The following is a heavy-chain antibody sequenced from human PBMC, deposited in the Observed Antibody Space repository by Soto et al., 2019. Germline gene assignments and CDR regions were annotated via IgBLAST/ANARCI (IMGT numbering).Heavy chain of an antibody. Sequence: PGGSLRLSCAASGFTFSSYGMHWVRQAPGKGLEWVAVIWYDGSNKYYADSVKGRFTISRDNSKNTLYLQMNSLRAEDTAVYYCARDGERHPENWFDPWGQGTLVTVSS. D-gene: IGHD2-21*01. J-gene: IGHJ5*02. V-gene: IGHV3-33*01. CDR1: GFTFSSYG. CDR2: IWYDGSNK. CDR3: ARDGERHPENWFDP.